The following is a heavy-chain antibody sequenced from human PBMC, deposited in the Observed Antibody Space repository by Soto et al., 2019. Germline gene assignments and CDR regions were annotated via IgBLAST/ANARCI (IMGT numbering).Heavy chain of an antibody. D-gene: IGHD6-25*01. Sequence: QVQLVQSGPEVKKPGASVKVSCKASGYSFTSYGVSWVRQDPGQGLEWMGRISANSGNTDYAQKFRGRVTMTTETSTITAYMDLRSLRSDDTAVYYCVRDPQRNDYWGQGTLVTVSS. V-gene: IGHV1-18*04. CDR1: GYSFTSYG. J-gene: IGHJ4*02. CDR2: ISANSGNT. CDR3: VRDPQRNDY.